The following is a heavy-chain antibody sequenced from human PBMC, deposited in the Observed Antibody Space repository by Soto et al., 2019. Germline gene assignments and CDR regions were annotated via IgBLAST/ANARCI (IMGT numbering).Heavy chain of an antibody. V-gene: IGHV4-34*01. Sequence: SETLSPTCAVHGGSFSGYYWSWIRQPPGEGLEWIGEINHSGSTNYNPSLKSRVTISVDTSKNQFTLKLSSVTAADTAVYYCARGLRYSSSWLYYYYYGMDVRGQGTTVTVSS. J-gene: IGHJ6*02. CDR1: GGSFSGYY. CDR3: ARGLRYSSSWLYYYYYGMDV. CDR2: INHSGST. D-gene: IGHD6-13*01.